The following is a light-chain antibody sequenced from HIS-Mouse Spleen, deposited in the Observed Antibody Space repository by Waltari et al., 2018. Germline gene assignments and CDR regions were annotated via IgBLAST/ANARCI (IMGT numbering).Light chain of an antibody. CDR1: SSNICSNY. CDR3: AAWDDSLSGPV. V-gene: IGLV1-47*01. CDR2: GNN. Sequence: QPVLTQPPSASATPGQRVPISCSDSSSNICSNYVYWYQQLPGTAPKLLIYGNNQRPSGVPDRFSGSKSGTSASLAISGLRSEDEADYYCAAWDDSLSGPVFGGGTKLTVL. J-gene: IGLJ3*02.